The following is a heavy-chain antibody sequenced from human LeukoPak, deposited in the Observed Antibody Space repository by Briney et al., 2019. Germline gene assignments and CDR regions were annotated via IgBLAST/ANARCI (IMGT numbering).Heavy chain of an antibody. D-gene: IGHD4-23*01. Sequence: GGSLRLSCAASGFTVSSNYMSWVRQAPGKGLEWVSVIYSGGSTYYADSVKGRFTISRDNAKNSLYLQVNSLRAEDTAVYYCARAYGGNSIGHAFDIRGQGTMVTVSS. CDR1: GFTVSSNY. J-gene: IGHJ3*02. CDR3: ARAYGGNSIGHAFDI. CDR2: IYSGGST. V-gene: IGHV3-53*01.